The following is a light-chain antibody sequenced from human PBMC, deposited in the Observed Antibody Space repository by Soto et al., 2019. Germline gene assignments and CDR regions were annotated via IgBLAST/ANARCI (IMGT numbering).Light chain of an antibody. CDR2: DVS. Sequence: SALTQPASVSGSPGQSITISCTGSTSDVGGYDYVSWYQQHPGKAPKLMIYDVSNRPSGVSNRFSGSKSGNTASLTISGLQAEDEADYYCSSSTISRTLLFGGGTKLTVL. J-gene: IGLJ2*01. CDR3: SSSTISRTLL. V-gene: IGLV2-14*03. CDR1: TSDVGGYDY.